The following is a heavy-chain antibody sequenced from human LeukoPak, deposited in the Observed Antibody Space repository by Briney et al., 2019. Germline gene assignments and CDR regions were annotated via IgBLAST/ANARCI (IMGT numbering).Heavy chain of an antibody. CDR1: GFTFSSYA. V-gene: IGHV3-30*01. CDR3: ARGSSLVTHWNWFDP. J-gene: IGHJ5*02. Sequence: GGSLRLSCAASGFTFSSYAMHRVRQAPGKGLEWVAVISYDGSNKYYADSVKGRFTISRDNSKNTLYLQMNSLRAEDTAVYYCARGSSLVTHWNWFDPWGQGTLVTVSS. CDR2: ISYDGSNK. D-gene: IGHD6-6*01.